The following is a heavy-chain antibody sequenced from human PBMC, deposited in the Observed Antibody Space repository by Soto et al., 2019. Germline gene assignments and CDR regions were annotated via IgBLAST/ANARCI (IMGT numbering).Heavy chain of an antibody. CDR3: ARVGGYCSSTSCYGWLPTGGYFDY. V-gene: IGHV3-11*06. CDR2: ISSSSSYT. D-gene: IGHD2-2*01. J-gene: IGHJ4*02. CDR1: VFTFSDYY. Sequence: KPGWSLRLSSASSVFTFSDYYMSWIRQTPGKGLEWVSYISSSSSYTNYADSVKGRFTISRDNAKNSLYLQMNSLRAEDTAVYYCARVGGYCSSTSCYGWLPTGGYFDYWGQGTLVTVSS.